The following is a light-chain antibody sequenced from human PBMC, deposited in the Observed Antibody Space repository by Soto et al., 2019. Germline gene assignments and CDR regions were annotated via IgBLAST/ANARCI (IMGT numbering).Light chain of an antibody. CDR2: ETS. Sequence: EVVLTQSPGALSLSPGERATLSCRASHSVDSSYFAWYQQRPGQAPRLLIYETSSRATGIPDRFSGSGSGTDFTLTVSRLEPEDFAVYFCQQYSIYPLTFGGGTKVEIK. CDR3: QQYSIYPLT. CDR1: HSVDSSY. J-gene: IGKJ4*01. V-gene: IGKV3-20*01.